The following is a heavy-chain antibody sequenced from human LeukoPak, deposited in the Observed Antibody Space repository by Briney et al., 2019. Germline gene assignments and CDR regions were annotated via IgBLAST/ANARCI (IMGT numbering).Heavy chain of an antibody. Sequence: SETLSLTCAVYGGSFSGYYWSWIRQPPGKGLEWIGEINHSGSTNYNPSLKSRVTISVDTSKNQFSLKLSSVTAADTAVYYCARGQVVAATRYQPLLPFDYWGQGTLVTVSS. CDR2: INHSGST. V-gene: IGHV4-34*01. CDR1: GGSFSGYY. CDR3: ARGQVVAATRYQPLLPFDY. D-gene: IGHD2-15*01. J-gene: IGHJ4*02.